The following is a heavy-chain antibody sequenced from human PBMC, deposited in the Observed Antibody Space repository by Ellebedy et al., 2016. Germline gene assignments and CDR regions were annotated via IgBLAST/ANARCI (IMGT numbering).Heavy chain of an antibody. CDR3: ARDSITIFGVALGYYFDY. CDR1: GFTFTSHA. J-gene: IGHJ4*02. D-gene: IGHD3-3*01. CDR2: IKQDGSEK. Sequence: GESLKISXTAFGFTFTSHAMSWVRQAPGKGLEWVANIKQDGSEKYYVDSVKGRFTISRDNAKNSLYLQMNSLRAEDTAVYYCARDSITIFGVALGYYFDYWGQGTLVTVSS. V-gene: IGHV3-7*01.